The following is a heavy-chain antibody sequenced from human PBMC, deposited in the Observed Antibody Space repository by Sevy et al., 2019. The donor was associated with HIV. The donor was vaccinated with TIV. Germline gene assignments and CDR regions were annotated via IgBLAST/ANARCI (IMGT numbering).Heavy chain of an antibody. D-gene: IGHD2-15*01. CDR1: GYNFAAHW. CDR2: LFPGNSDI. V-gene: IGHV5-51*01. CDR3: ARGGHLPLDAFDL. Sequence: GESLKISCRASGYNFAAHWIGWVRQMPGKGLEWMGILFPGNSDIRSFQGHVTVSVDKSINTAYVQWANLRASDSAMYFCARGGHLPLDAFDLWGPGTKVTVSS. J-gene: IGHJ3*01.